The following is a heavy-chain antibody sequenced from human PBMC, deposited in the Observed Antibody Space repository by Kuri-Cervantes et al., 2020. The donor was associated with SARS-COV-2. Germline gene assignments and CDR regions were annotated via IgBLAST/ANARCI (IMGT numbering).Heavy chain of an antibody. V-gene: IGHV3-73*01. J-gene: IGHJ4*02. D-gene: IGHD3-9*01. CDR3: GSSVLRVFDQYGDY. CDR1: GFTFSASA. Sequence: GGSLRLSCGASGFTFSASAIYWVRQASGKGLEWIGRIRNKANNYATTYVASVKGRFTISRDDSKNTAYLQMSSLKTEDTAVYYCGSSVLRVFDQYGDYWGRGTLVTVSS. CDR2: IRNKANNYAT.